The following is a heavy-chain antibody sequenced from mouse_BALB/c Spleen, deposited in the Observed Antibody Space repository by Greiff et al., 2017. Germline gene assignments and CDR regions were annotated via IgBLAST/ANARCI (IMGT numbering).Heavy chain of an antibody. D-gene: IGHD1-2*01. CDR3: ARSITTAGGFAY. J-gene: IGHJ3*01. Sequence: VQLQQSGPELVKPGASVRISCKASGYTFTSYYIHWVKQRPGQGLEWIGWIYPGNVNTKYNEKFKGKATLTADKSSSTAYMQLSSLTSEDSAVYFCARSITTAGGFAYWGQGTLVTVSA. CDR1: GYTFTSYY. CDR2: IYPGNVNT. V-gene: IGHV1S56*01.